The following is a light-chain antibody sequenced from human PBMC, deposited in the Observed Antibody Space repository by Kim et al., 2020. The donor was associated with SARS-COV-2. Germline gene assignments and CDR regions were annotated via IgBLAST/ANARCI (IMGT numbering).Light chain of an antibody. J-gene: IGKJ2*01. CDR2: GAS. V-gene: IGKV1-39*01. Sequence: DIQMTQSPSSLSASVGDRVTITCRASQRISSYLNWDQQKSGKVPKVLIYGASSLQSGVPSRFSGSGSGTDFTLIITSLQPDDFATYYCQQTYSTPYTFGQGTKLAI. CDR3: QQTYSTPYT. CDR1: QRISSY.